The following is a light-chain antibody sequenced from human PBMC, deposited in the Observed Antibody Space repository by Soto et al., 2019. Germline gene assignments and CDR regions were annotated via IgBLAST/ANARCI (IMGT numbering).Light chain of an antibody. J-gene: IGKJ5*01. CDR1: QNVYNY. Sequence: ETVLTQSPATMSLSPGDRATLSCRASQNVYNYLGWYQQKPGQPPRLLIFDASHRATGIPARFSGSGSGTDFTLTICSLEPEDFAVYYCQQRGNWPITFGQGTRLEIK. V-gene: IGKV3-11*01. CDR3: QQRGNWPIT. CDR2: DAS.